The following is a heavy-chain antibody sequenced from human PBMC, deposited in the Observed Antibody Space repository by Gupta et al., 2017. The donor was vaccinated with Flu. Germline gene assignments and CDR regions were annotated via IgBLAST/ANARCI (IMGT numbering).Heavy chain of an antibody. CDR2: MNWNGGST. Sequence: APGKGLEWVSGMNWNGGSTGYEDSVKGRFTISRDNAKNSLYLQMNSLRAEDTAFYFCARALHRGSYLHDAFDIWGQGTMVTVFS. CDR3: ARALHRGSYLHDAFDI. V-gene: IGHV3-20*03. D-gene: IGHD1-26*01. J-gene: IGHJ3*02.